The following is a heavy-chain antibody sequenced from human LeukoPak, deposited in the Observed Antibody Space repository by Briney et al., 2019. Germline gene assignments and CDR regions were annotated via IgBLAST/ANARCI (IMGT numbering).Heavy chain of an antibody. J-gene: IGHJ3*02. Sequence: GSLRLSCGASGFTFSNYGMTWIRQPPGKGLEWIGYISYIGSTNYNPSLKSRVTISIDTSKNQFSLELSSVTAADTAVYYCARDLVTVTKGFDIWGQGTMVTVSS. CDR3: ARDLVTVTKGFDI. V-gene: IGHV4-59*01. CDR1: GFTFSNYG. CDR2: ISYIGST. D-gene: IGHD4-17*01.